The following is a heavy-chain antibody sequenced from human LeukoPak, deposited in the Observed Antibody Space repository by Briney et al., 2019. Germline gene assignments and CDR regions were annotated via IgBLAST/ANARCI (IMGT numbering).Heavy chain of an antibody. V-gene: IGHV4-59*08. CDR1: GGSISSYY. D-gene: IGHD3-16*02. J-gene: IGHJ4*02. CDR3: ARLLRAYDYVWGSYRSLGRFDY. Sequence: SETLSLTCTVSGGSISSYYWSWIRQPPGKGLEWIGYIYYSGSTNYNPSLKSRVTISVDTSKNQFSLKLSSVTAADTAVYYCARLLRAYDYVWGSYRSLGRFDYWGQGTLVTVSS. CDR2: IYYSGST.